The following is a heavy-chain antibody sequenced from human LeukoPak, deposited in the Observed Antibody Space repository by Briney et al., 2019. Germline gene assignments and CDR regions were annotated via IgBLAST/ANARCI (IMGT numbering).Heavy chain of an antibody. CDR3: AKDRIAAAGGGPFDY. Sequence: GGSLRLSCAASGFTLSSYGMHWVRQAPGKGLEWVAVISYDGSNKYYADSVKGRFTISRDNSKNTLYLQMNSLRAEDTAVYYCAKDRIAAAGGGPFDYWGQGTLVTVSS. CDR2: ISYDGSNK. D-gene: IGHD6-13*01. CDR1: GFTLSSYG. V-gene: IGHV3-30*18. J-gene: IGHJ4*02.